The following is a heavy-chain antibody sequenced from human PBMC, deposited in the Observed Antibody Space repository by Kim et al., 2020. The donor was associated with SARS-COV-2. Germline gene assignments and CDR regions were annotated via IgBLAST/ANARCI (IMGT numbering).Heavy chain of an antibody. D-gene: IGHD1-26*01. CDR1: GFTFSRYA. CDR3: ANLNWDDAFDI. V-gene: IGHV3-23*01. J-gene: IGHJ3*02. Sequence: GGSLRLSCAASGFTFSRYAMSWVRQAPGKGLEWVSAISGIGGSTYYADSVKGRFTISRDNSKNTLYLQMNSLRAEDTAVYYCANLNWDDAFDIWGQGTMVTVSS. CDR2: ISGIGGST.